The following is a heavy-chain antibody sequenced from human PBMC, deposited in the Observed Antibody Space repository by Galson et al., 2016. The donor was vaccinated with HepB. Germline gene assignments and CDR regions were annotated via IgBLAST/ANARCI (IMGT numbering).Heavy chain of an antibody. CDR3: AKDRLIAFDCSTTSCRVAFDS. J-gene: IGHJ4*02. Sequence: SLRLSCAASGFTFDDYAMHWVRQVPGKGLEWVSGISWSGGSTGYADSVKGRFTISRDNAKNSVYLQMNSLRAEDTALYYCAKDRLIAFDCSTTSCRVAFDSWGQGTLVTVSA. CDR1: GFTFDDYA. V-gene: IGHV3-9*01. D-gene: IGHD2-2*01. CDR2: ISWSGGST.